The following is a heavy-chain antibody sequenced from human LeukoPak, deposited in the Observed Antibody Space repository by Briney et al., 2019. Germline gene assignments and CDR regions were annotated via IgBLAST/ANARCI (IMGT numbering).Heavy chain of an antibody. D-gene: IGHD3-22*01. CDR1: GFTFSNYE. J-gene: IGHJ4*02. Sequence: GGSLRLSCAASGFTFSNYEMHCVRQAPGKGLEWVSVISSSATGTNYADSVKGRFTISRDNANNSLYLQMNSLRAEDTAVYYCASKWFSWGRGTLVTVSS. V-gene: IGHV3-48*03. CDR3: ASKWFS. CDR2: ISSSATGT.